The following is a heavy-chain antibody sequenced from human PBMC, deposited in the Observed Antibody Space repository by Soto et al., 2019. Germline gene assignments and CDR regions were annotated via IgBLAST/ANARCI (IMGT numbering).Heavy chain of an antibody. J-gene: IGHJ5*02. CDR1: GGSISSGDYY. V-gene: IGHV4-30-4*01. D-gene: IGHD3-16*01. Sequence: SETLSLTCTVSGGSISSGDYYWSWISQPPGKGLEWIGYIYYSGSTYYNPSLKNRVTISVDTSKNQFSLKLSSVTAADTAVYYCATEYYGNYNWFDPWGQGTLVTVSS. CDR2: IYYSGST. CDR3: ATEYYGNYNWFDP.